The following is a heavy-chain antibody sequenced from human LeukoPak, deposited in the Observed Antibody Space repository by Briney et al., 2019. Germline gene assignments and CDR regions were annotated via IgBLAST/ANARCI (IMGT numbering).Heavy chain of an antibody. J-gene: IGHJ4*02. CDR3: ARRGVHYYGSGSYFFSFDY. Sequence: SETLSLTCTVSGYSISSGYYWGWIRQPPGQGLEGIGEIYHSGSTNYNPSLKSRVTISVDKSKNQFSLKLSSVTAADTAVYYCARRGVHYYGSGSYFFSFDYWGQGTLVTVSS. D-gene: IGHD3-10*01. CDR1: GYSISSGYY. CDR2: IYHSGST. V-gene: IGHV4-38-2*02.